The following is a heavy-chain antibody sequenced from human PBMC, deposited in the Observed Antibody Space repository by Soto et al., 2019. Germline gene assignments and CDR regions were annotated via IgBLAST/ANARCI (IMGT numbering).Heavy chain of an antibody. Sequence: EVQLVESGGGLVKPGGSLRLSCAASGFTFSSYSMNWVRQAPGKGLEWVSSISSSSSYIYYADSVKGRFTISRDNAKNSLYLQMNSLRAEDTAVYYCARDASGSYYMRYYYYGMDVWGQGTTVTVSS. CDR3: ARDASGSYYMRYYYYGMDV. CDR2: ISSSSSYI. D-gene: IGHD1-26*01. V-gene: IGHV3-21*01. J-gene: IGHJ6*02. CDR1: GFTFSSYS.